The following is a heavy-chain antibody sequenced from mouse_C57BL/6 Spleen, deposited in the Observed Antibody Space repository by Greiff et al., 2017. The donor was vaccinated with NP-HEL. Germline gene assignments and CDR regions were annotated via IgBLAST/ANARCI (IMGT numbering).Heavy chain of an antibody. D-gene: IGHD2-3*01. CDR1: GYTFTSYW. V-gene: IGHV1-69*01. Sequence: VQLQQPGAELVMPGASVKLSCKASGYTFTSYWMHWVKQRPGQGLEWIGEIDPSDSYTNYNQQFKGKSTLTVDKSSSTAYMQLSSLTSEDSAVYYCADYDGYPIDYAMDYWGQGTSVTVSS. J-gene: IGHJ4*01. CDR2: IDPSDSYT. CDR3: ADYDGYPIDYAMDY.